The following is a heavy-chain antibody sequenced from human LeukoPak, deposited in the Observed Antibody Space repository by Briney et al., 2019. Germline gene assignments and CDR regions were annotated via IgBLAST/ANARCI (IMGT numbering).Heavy chain of an antibody. Sequence: GGSLRLSCAASGFTFSGSDMKWVRQAPGKGLEWVSYISSTSDTIYYADSVRGRLTISRDKAENSLYLQMNSLRAEDTAVYYCTRVRDLRDHGNYYSYYFYYTDIWGKGTPVTVSS. CDR1: GFTFSGSD. J-gene: IGHJ6*03. D-gene: IGHD3-22*01. V-gene: IGHV3-48*03. CDR3: TRVRDLRDHGNYYSYYFYYTDI. CDR2: ISSTSDTI.